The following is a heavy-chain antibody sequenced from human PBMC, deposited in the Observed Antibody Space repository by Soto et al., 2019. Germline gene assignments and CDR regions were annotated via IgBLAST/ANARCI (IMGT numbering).Heavy chain of an antibody. J-gene: IGHJ4*02. CDR1: GFTFSSHW. Sequence: GGSLRLSCAASGFTFSSHWMHWVRQAPGKGLVWVSRIESDGSSTNYADSVKGRFTVSRDNAKNTLYLQMNSLRVEDTAVYYCARDRADPIGDYHPLFDSWGLGTLVTVSS. CDR3: ARDRADPIGDYHPLFDS. D-gene: IGHD2-21*01. V-gene: IGHV3-74*01. CDR2: IESDGSST.